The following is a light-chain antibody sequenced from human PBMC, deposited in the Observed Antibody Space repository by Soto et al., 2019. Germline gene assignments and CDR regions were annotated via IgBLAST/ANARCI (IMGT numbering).Light chain of an antibody. CDR1: QSISNH. J-gene: IGKJ4*01. V-gene: IGKV1-39*01. CDR2: AAS. CDR3: QQSYSTLLT. Sequence: DIQMTQSPSSLSASVEDRVIITCRASQSISNHLNWYQQKPGKAPKLLIFAASSLQSGVPSRFSGSGSGTDFTLTISSLQPEDFATYYCQQSYSTLLTFGGGTKVDIK.